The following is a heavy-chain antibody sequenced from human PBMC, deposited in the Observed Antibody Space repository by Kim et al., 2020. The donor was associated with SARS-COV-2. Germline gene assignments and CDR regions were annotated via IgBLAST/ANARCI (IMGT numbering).Heavy chain of an antibody. CDR3: AKEEGGGYSSGWMYYYYAMGI. CDR1: GFTFSSYC. V-gene: IGHV3-30*18. J-gene: IGHJ6*01. CDR2: ISYDGSTK. Sequence: GGSLRLSCAASGFTFSSYCMPWVRQAPGKGLEWVADISYDGSTKYYADSVKGRFTISRDNSKNTLYLQMNSLRAEDTAVYYCAKEEGGGYSSGWMYYYYAMGISGQGATVTASS. D-gene: IGHD6-19*01.